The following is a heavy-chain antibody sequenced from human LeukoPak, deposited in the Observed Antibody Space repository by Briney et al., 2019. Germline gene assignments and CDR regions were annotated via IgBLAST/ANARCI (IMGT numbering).Heavy chain of an antibody. V-gene: IGHV3-48*04. Sequence: HPGRSLRLSCAASGFTFSTYSMNWVRQAPGKGLEWVSYISDTSSTIYYADSVKGRFTISRDNAKNSLHLQMNSLRAEDTAVYYCAREVGAMNYWGQGTLVTVSS. CDR2: ISDTSSTI. CDR1: GFTFSTYS. J-gene: IGHJ4*02. D-gene: IGHD1-26*01. CDR3: AREVGAMNY.